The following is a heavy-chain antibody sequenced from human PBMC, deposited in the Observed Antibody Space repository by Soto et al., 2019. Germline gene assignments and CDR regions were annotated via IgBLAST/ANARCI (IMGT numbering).Heavy chain of an antibody. Sequence: QLQLQESGPGLVKPSETLSLTCTVSGGSISSSSYYWGWIRQPPGKGLEWIGRIYYSGSTYYNPSLKSRVTISVDTSKNQFSLKLSSVTAADTAVYYCARERRSYDLWSGGMDVWGKGTTVTVSS. V-gene: IGHV4-39*02. D-gene: IGHD3-3*01. CDR1: GGSISSSSYY. J-gene: IGHJ6*03. CDR2: IYYSGST. CDR3: ARERRSYDLWSGGMDV.